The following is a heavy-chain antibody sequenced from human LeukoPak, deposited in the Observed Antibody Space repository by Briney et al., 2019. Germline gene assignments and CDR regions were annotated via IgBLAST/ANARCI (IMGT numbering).Heavy chain of an antibody. CDR1: GYSISSGYY. CDR3: ARAYSSSSGEGWFDP. J-gene: IGHJ5*02. CDR2: VYHSGST. Sequence: SETLSLTCTVSGYSISSGYYWGWIRQPPGKGLEWIGSVYHSGSTYYNPSLKSRVTISVATSKNQFSLKLSSVTAADTAVYYCARAYSSSSGEGWFDPWGQGTLVTVSS. V-gene: IGHV4-38-2*02. D-gene: IGHD6-6*01.